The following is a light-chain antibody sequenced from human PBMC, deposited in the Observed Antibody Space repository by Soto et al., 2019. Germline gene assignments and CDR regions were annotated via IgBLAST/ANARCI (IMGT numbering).Light chain of an antibody. CDR1: QSVSG. Sequence: EIVLTQSPGTLSLSPGERATLSCRASQSVSGMAWYQQIRGQAPRLLIYGASTRATGIPDRFSGSGSGTDFTLTISSLEPEDFSVYYCQQYNDWPPWTLGQGTKV. J-gene: IGKJ1*01. V-gene: IGKV3-20*01. CDR3: QQYNDWPPWT. CDR2: GAS.